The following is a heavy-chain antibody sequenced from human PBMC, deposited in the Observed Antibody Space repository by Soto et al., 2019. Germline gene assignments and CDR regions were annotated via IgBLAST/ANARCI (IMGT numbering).Heavy chain of an antibody. V-gene: IGHV2-70*01. Sequence: SGPTLVNPIQTLTLTCTFSGFSLSTSGMCVSWIRQPPGKALEWLALIDWDDDKYYSTSLKTRLTISKDTSKNQVVLTMTNMDPVDTATYYCARTRTVTTAFYYYYGMDVWGQGTTVTVSS. CDR1: GFSLSTSGMC. J-gene: IGHJ6*02. D-gene: IGHD4-17*01. CDR3: ARTRTVTTAFYYYYGMDV. CDR2: IDWDDDK.